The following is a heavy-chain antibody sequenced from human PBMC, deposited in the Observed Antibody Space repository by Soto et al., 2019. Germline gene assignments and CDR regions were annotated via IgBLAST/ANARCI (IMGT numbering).Heavy chain of an antibody. CDR1: GYTFTSYY. J-gene: IGHJ5*02. CDR3: ARGSRKEYCSSTSCPAGLNWFDP. Sequence: ASVKVSCKASGYTFTSYYMHWVRQAPGQGLEWMGIINPSGGSTSYAQKFQGRVTMTRDTSTSTVYMELSSLRSEDTAMYYCARGSRKEYCSSTSCPAGLNWFDPWGQGTLVTVSS. D-gene: IGHD2-2*01. V-gene: IGHV1-46*01. CDR2: INPSGGST.